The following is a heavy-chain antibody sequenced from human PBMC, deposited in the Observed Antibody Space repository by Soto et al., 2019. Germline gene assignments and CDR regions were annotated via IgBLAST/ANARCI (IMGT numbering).Heavy chain of an antibody. CDR3: ARSRSGSWYYFEY. CDR2: IYYTGNT. V-gene: IGHV4-39*01. Sequence: QLQLEESGPGLVKPSETLSLTCTVSGGSISSSLYYWGWIRQPPGKGLEWIGSIYYTGNTYYNPSLKGRVTISVDTSKNQFSLKLSSVTAADTTVYYCARSRSGSWYYFEYWCQGTLVTVSS. D-gene: IGHD6-13*01. J-gene: IGHJ4*02. CDR1: GGSISSSLYY.